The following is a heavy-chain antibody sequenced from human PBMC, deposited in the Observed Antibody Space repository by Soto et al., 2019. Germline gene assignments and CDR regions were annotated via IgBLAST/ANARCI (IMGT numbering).Heavy chain of an antibody. CDR3: ARQKKVDYLQGRRGSDL. D-gene: IGHD1-26*01. CDR1: GYSFTNYW. V-gene: IGHV5-10-1*01. J-gene: IGHJ5*02. CDR2: IDPSDSYP. Sequence: GESLNISCQASGYSFTNYWIFWVRHVPGKGLEWLGRIDPSDSYPSYNPFLEGHVTISVDKSISTSYLQCSSLSSSDTALYYCARQKKVDYLQGRRGSDLWGRGTQVTVSS.